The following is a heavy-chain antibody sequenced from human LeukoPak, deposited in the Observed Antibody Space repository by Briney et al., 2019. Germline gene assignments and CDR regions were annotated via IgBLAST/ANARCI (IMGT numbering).Heavy chain of an antibody. CDR1: GFTFDDYA. CDR3: AKDIGGWYRRAFDY. D-gene: IGHD6-19*01. J-gene: IGHJ4*02. Sequence: GGSLRLSCAASGFTFDDYAMHWVRQAPGKGLEWVSGISRNSGSIGYADSVKGRFTISRDNAKNSLYLQMNSLRAEDTALYYCAKDIGGWYRRAFDYWGQGTLVTVSS. V-gene: IGHV3-9*01. CDR2: ISRNSGSI.